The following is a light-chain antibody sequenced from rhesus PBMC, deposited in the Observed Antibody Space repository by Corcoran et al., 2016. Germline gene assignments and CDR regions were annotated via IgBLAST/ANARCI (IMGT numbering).Light chain of an antibody. CDR3: QQYDDLPLT. CDR1: QGISSY. CDR2: DAS. J-gene: IGKJ4*01. V-gene: IGKV1-38*01. Sequence: DIQLTQSPSSLSASVGDRVTITCRASQGISSYLAWYQQKSGKAPKLLIYDASNLQSGVPSRFSGSGSGTEFTLTISSLQPEDFATYYCQQYDDLPLTCGGGTKVELK.